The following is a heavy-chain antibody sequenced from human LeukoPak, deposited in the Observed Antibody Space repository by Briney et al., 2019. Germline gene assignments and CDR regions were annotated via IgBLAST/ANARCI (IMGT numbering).Heavy chain of an antibody. CDR2: MNPNSGNT. J-gene: IGHJ5*02. V-gene: IGHV1-8*01. Sequence: ASVKVSCKASGYTFTSYDINWVRQATGQGLEWMGWMNPNSGNTGYAQKFQGRVTMTRNTSISTAYMELSSLRSEDTAVYYCARDGAYYYDSSGYHNWFAPWGQGPLVTVSS. CDR3: ARDGAYYYDSSGYHNWFAP. CDR1: GYTFTSYD. D-gene: IGHD3-22*01.